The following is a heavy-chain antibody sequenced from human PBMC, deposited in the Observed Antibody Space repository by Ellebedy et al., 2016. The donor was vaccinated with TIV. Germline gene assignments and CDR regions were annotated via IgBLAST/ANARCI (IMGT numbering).Heavy chain of an antibody. CDR3: ARDLKALLRRMYGGYGAGSFDY. D-gene: IGHD5-12*01. V-gene: IGHV3-30*19. CDR1: GFTFSSYG. Sequence: GESLKISXAASGFTFSSYGMHWVRQAPGKGLEWVAVIWYDGSNKYYADSVKGRFTISRDNSKNTLYLQMNSLRAEDTAVYYCARDLKALLRRMYGGYGAGSFDYWGQGTLFTVSS. CDR2: IWYDGSNK. J-gene: IGHJ4*02.